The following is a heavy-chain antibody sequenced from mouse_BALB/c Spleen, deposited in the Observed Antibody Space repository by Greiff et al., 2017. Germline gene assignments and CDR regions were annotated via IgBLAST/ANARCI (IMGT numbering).Heavy chain of an antibody. J-gene: IGHJ3*01. Sequence: EVQLVESGAELVKPGASVKLSCTASGFNIKDTYMHWVKQRPEQGLEWIGRIDPANGNTKYDPKFQGKATITADTSSNTAYLQLSSLTSEDTAVYYCAREDYYGSSWFAYWGQGTLVTVSA. CDR3: AREDYYGSSWFAY. CDR1: GFNIKDTY. D-gene: IGHD1-1*01. V-gene: IGHV14-3*02. CDR2: IDPANGNT.